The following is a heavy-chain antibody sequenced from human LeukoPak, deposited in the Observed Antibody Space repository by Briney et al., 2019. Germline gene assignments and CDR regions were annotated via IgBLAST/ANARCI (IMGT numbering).Heavy chain of an antibody. CDR2: IIPIFGTS. J-gene: IGHJ5*02. V-gene: IGHV1-69*13. CDR3: ARVEPGDFWGGNWFDP. D-gene: IGHD3-3*01. CDR1: GGTFSNYA. Sequence: SVKISCKASGGTFSNYAISWVRQAPGQGLEWMGGIIPIFGTSNYPQKFQGRVTIIADESTSTASMELSSLTSEDTAVYYCARVEPGDFWGGNWFDPWGQGTLVTVSS.